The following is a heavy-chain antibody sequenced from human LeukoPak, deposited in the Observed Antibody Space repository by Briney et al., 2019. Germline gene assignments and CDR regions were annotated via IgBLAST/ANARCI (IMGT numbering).Heavy chain of an antibody. CDR2: INHSGST. CDR3: ARGMLRGARGYCSSTSCPRGAFDI. V-gene: IGHV4-34*01. D-gene: IGHD2-2*01. J-gene: IGHJ3*02. CDR1: GGSFSGYY. Sequence: SETLSLTCAVYGGSFSGYYWSWIRQPPGKGLEWIGEINHSGSTNYNPSLKSRVTISVDTSKNQFSLKLSSVTAADTAVYYCARGMLRGARGYCSSTSCPRGAFDIWGQGTMVTVSS.